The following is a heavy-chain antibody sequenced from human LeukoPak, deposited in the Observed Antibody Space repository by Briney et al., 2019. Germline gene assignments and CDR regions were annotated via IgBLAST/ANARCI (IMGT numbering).Heavy chain of an antibody. CDR2: INHSGST. CDR3: ATSRVHCSGGSCPSYYYMDV. D-gene: IGHD2-15*01. V-gene: IGHV4-34*01. CDR1: GGSFSGYY. J-gene: IGHJ6*03. Sequence: SETLSLTCAVYGGSFSGYYWSWIRQPPGKGPEWIGEINHSGSTNYNPSLKSRVTISVDTSKNQFSLKLSSVTAADTAVYYCATSRVHCSGGSCPSYYYMDVWGKGTTVTVSS.